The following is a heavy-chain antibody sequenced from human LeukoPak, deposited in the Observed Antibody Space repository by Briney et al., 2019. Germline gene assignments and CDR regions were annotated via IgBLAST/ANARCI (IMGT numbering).Heavy chain of an antibody. CDR3: ATLQKAARPPRYDAFDI. CDR2: IYHSGST. V-gene: IGHV4-4*02. D-gene: IGHD6-6*01. Sequence: PSGTLSLTCAVSGGSISSSNWWSWVRQPPGKGLEWIGEIYHSGSTNYNPSLKSRVTISVDTSKNQFSLKLSSVTAADTAVYYCATLQKAARPPRYDAFDIWGQGTMVTVSS. CDR1: GGSISSSNW. J-gene: IGHJ3*02.